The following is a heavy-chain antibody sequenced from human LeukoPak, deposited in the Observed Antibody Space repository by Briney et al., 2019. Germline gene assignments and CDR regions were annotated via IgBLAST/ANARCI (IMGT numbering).Heavy chain of an antibody. CDR1: GGSISSYY. V-gene: IGHV4-59*12. CDR3: ARDLWFGAGRVFDI. J-gene: IGHJ3*02. CDR2: IYYSGST. Sequence: SETLSLTCTVSGGSISSYYWSWIRQPPGKGLEWIGNIYYSGSTNYNPSLKSRVTISVDTSKNQLSLKLSSVTAADTAVYYCARDLWFGAGRVFDIWGQGTMVTVSS. D-gene: IGHD3-10*01.